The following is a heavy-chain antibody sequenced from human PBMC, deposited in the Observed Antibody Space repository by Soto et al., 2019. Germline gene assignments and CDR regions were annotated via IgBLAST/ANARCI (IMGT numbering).Heavy chain of an antibody. Sequence: GGSLRLSCAASGFTFGTYWMTWVRQAPGKGLEWVSAISGSGGSTYYADSVKGRFTISRDNSKNTLYLQMNSLRAEDTAVYYCAKHSYSSSSLPLDPWGQGTLVTVSS. CDR1: GFTFGTYW. D-gene: IGHD6-6*01. V-gene: IGHV3-23*01. CDR2: ISGSGGST. CDR3: AKHSYSSSSLPLDP. J-gene: IGHJ5*02.